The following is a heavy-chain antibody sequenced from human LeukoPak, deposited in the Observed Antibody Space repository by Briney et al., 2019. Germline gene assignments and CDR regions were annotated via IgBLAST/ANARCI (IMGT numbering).Heavy chain of an antibody. Sequence: ASVKVSCKASGGTFSSYAINWVRQATGQGLEWMGWMNPNSGNTGYAQKFQGRVTMTRNTSISTAYMELSSLRSEDTAVYYCARGRSYDFWSGYSYWGQGTLVTVSS. J-gene: IGHJ4*02. V-gene: IGHV1-8*02. CDR1: GGTFSSYA. D-gene: IGHD3-3*01. CDR3: ARGRSYDFWSGYSY. CDR2: MNPNSGNT.